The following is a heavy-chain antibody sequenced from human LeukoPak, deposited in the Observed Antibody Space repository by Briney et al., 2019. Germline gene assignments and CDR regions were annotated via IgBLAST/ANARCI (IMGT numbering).Heavy chain of an antibody. CDR1: GFTFSSYA. V-gene: IGHV3-30*04. D-gene: IGHD5-24*01. J-gene: IGHJ4*02. CDR3: ARRATGFDY. CDR2: ISYDGSNK. Sequence: GRSLRLSCAASGFTFSSYAMHWVRQAPGKGLEWVAVISYDGSNKYYADSVKGRFTISRDNSKNTLYLKMNSLRAEDTAVYYCARRATGFDYWGQGTLVTVSS.